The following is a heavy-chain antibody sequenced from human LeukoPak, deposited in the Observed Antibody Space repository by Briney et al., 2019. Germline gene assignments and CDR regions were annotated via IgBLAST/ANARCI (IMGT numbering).Heavy chain of an antibody. J-gene: IGHJ3*01. CDR2: IDSNGGST. V-gene: IGHV3-74*01. CDR3: ASLLSGGGYALDV. CDR1: GFTFSRDW. D-gene: IGHD3-16*01. Sequence: PGGSLRLSCAASGFTFSRDWMHWVRQAPGEGLEWVSRIDSNGGSTTYADSVRGRFTISRDNAKNTLYLQMNSLRAEDTAVYYCASLLSGGGYALDVWGQGTLVTVSS.